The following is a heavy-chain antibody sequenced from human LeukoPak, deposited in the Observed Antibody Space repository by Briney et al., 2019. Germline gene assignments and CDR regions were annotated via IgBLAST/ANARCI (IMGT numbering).Heavy chain of an antibody. CDR3: ARIPINHYDSSVSDY. D-gene: IGHD3-22*01. Sequence: GASVKVSCKASGGTFSSYAISWVRQAPGQGLEWMGGIIPIFGTANYAQKFQGRVTITADKSTSTAYMELSSLRSEDTAVYYCARIPINHYDSSVSDYWGQGTLVTVSS. CDR2: IIPIFGTA. J-gene: IGHJ4*02. CDR1: GGTFSSYA. V-gene: IGHV1-69*06.